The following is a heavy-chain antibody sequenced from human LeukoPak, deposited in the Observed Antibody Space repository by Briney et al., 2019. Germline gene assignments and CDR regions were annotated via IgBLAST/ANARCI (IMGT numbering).Heavy chain of an antibody. Sequence: SGGSLRLSCAASGFTVSSNYMSWVRQAPGKGLEWVSVIYSGGSTYYADSVKGRFTISRENAKNSLYLQMNRLRVGDTATYYCVRDAFAYGYGWYFDLWGRGTLVTVSS. J-gene: IGHJ2*01. CDR3: VRDAFAYGYGWYFDL. CDR1: GFTVSSNY. D-gene: IGHD5-18*01. CDR2: IYSGGST. V-gene: IGHV3-53*01.